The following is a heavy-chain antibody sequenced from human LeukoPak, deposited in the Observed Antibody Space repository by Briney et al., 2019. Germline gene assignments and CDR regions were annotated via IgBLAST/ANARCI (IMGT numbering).Heavy chain of an antibody. D-gene: IGHD3-9*01. CDR1: GFTFRSDA. CDR2: ISYDGSNK. V-gene: IGHV3-30-3*01. Sequence: PGRSLRLSCAASGFTFRSDAMFCVRQAPGKGLEWVSVISYDGSNKYYADAVKGRFTISRDNSKNTMYLQMNSLRAEDTAVYYCARDLTGYLYYGMDVWGQGTTVTVSS. CDR3: ARDLTGYLYYGMDV. J-gene: IGHJ6*02.